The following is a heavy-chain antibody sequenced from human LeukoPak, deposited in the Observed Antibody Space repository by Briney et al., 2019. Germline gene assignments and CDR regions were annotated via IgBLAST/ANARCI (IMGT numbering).Heavy chain of an antibody. V-gene: IGHV3-30-3*01. J-gene: IGHJ4*02. D-gene: IGHD6-13*01. CDR2: ISYDGNNQ. CDR3: ARGNIAAAGHGAFDY. Sequence: GGSLRLSCAASGFTFSSYAVHWVRQAPGKGLEWVAVISYDGNNQYYADSVEGPFTISRDNSKNTLYLQMNSLRAEDTAVYFCARGNIAAAGHGAFDYWGQGTLVTVSS. CDR1: GFTFSSYA.